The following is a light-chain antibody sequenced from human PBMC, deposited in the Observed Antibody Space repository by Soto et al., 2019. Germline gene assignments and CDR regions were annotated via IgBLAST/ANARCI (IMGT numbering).Light chain of an antibody. CDR3: QQYSDWPSWT. CDR2: GAS. J-gene: IGKJ1*01. CDR1: RDIGTN. V-gene: IGKV3-15*01. Sequence: IVLTQSQKILSLALGERATLSCRASRDIGTNLVWYQQRPGQAPRVLLYGASTRATDLPARFSGSGSGTEFTLTISSLQSEDFALYYCQQYSDWPSWTLGPGTKVEIK.